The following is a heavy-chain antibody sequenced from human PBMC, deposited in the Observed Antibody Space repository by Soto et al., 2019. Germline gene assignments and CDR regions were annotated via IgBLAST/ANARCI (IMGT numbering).Heavy chain of an antibody. CDR2: IYYSGST. CDR3: AREGKWKYEYVYGQENPLYFDY. CDR1: GGSISSGDYY. V-gene: IGHV4-30-4*01. J-gene: IGHJ4*02. D-gene: IGHD3-16*01. Sequence: PSETLSLTCTVSGGSISSGDYYWSWIRQPPGKGLEWIGYIYYSGSTYYNPSLKSRVTISVDTSKNQFSLKLSSVTAADTAVYYCAREGKWKYEYVYGQENPLYFDYWGQGNLVTVSS.